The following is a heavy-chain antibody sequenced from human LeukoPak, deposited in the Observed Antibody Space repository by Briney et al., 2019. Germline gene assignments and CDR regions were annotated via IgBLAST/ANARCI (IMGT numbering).Heavy chain of an antibody. CDR3: ARGLRITMVRGPYRKWFDP. J-gene: IGHJ5*02. V-gene: IGHV4-34*01. D-gene: IGHD3-10*01. Sequence: PSETLSLTCAVYGGSFSGYYWSWIRQPPGKGLEWIGEINHSGSTNYNPSLKCRVTISVDTSKNQFSLKLSSVTAADTAVYYCARGLRITMVRGPYRKWFDPWGQGTLVTVSS. CDR1: GGSFSGYY. CDR2: INHSGST.